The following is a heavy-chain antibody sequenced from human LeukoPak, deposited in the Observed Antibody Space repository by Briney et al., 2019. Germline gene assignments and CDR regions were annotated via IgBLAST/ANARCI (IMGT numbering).Heavy chain of an antibody. CDR1: GFTFSSYS. V-gene: IGHV3-21*01. D-gene: IGHD1-26*01. Sequence: GGSLRLSCAASGFTFSSYSMNWVRQALGKGLEWVSSISSSSSYIYYADSVKGRFTISRDNAKNSLYLQMNSLRAEDTAVYYCAKDGVGATSLDCWGQGTLVTVSS. CDR2: ISSSSSYI. J-gene: IGHJ4*02. CDR3: AKDGVGATSLDC.